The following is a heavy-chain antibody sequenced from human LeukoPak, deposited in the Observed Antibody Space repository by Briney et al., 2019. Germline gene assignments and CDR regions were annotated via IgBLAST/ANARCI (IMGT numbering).Heavy chain of an antibody. CDR2: ISGSGDST. CDR1: GFTFSSYA. J-gene: IGHJ4*02. D-gene: IGHD5-24*01. CDR3: AKERGYNYFDC. Sequence: GGSLRLSCAASGFTFSSYAMSWVRQAPGKGLEWVSGISGSGDSTSYADSVKGRFTIFRDNSKNTVYLQMNSLRAEDTAVYYCAKERGYNYFDCWGQGTLVTASS. V-gene: IGHV3-23*01.